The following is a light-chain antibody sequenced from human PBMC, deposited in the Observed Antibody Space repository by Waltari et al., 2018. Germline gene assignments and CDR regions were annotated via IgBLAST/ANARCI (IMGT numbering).Light chain of an antibody. J-gene: IGKJ1*01. CDR3: QQSYSLPWT. CDR2: DAS. Sequence: DIQMTQSPSSLAASVGDRVTITCRARQSISSDLNWYQQRPGKDPKILIYDASSLQGGAPTKFSGSGSGTEFTLTISSLQPEDFATYYCQQSYSLPWTFGQGTNVEVK. V-gene: IGKV1-39*01. CDR1: QSISSD.